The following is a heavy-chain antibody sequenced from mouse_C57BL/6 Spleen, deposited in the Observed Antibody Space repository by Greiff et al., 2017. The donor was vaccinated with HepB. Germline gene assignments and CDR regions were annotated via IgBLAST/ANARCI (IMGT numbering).Heavy chain of an antibody. CDR2: INPSSGYT. Sequence: VHLVESGAELARPGASVKMSCKASGYTFTSYTMHWVKQRPGQGLEWIGYINPSSGYTKYNQKFKDKATLTADKSSSTAYMQLSSLTSEDSAVYYCARYDGYALDYWGQGTTLTVSS. J-gene: IGHJ2*01. CDR1: GYTFTSYT. CDR3: ARYDGYALDY. D-gene: IGHD2-3*01. V-gene: IGHV1-4*01.